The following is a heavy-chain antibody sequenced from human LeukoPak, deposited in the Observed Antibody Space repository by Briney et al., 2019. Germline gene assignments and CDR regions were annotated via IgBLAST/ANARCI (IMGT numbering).Heavy chain of an antibody. CDR1: GYSISSGYY. CDR2: IYHSGST. Sequence: PSETLSLTCAVSGYSISSGYYWGWIRQPPGKGLGWIGSIYHSGSTYYNPSLKSRVTISVDTSKNQFSLKLSSVTAADTAVYYCASLYYDFWSGYFGYWGQGTLVTVSS. J-gene: IGHJ4*02. V-gene: IGHV4-38-2*01. CDR3: ASLYYDFWSGYFGY. D-gene: IGHD3-3*01.